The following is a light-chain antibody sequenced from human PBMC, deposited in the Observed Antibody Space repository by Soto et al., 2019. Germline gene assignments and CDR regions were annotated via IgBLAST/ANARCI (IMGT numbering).Light chain of an antibody. CDR2: WAS. Sequence: DIVMTQSPDSLAVSLGERATINCKSSQSVLYSSNNKNYLAWYQQRPGQPPKLLIYWASTRESGVPDRFSGSGSGTDCTLTITSRQAEDVAVYYCQQYESTPPTFGQGTKLEIK. CDR3: QQYESTPPT. J-gene: IGKJ2*01. V-gene: IGKV4-1*01. CDR1: QSVLYSSNNKNY.